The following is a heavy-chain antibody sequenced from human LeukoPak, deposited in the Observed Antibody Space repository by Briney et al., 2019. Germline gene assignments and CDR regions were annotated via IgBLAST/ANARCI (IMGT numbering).Heavy chain of an antibody. Sequence: PGRSLRLSCAASGFTFSSYGMHWVRQAPGKGLEWVAVISYDGSNKYYADSVKGRFTISRGNSKNTLYLQMNSLRAEDTAVYYCAKDSSGWYYFDYWGQGTLVTVSS. CDR2: ISYDGSNK. J-gene: IGHJ4*02. D-gene: IGHD6-19*01. V-gene: IGHV3-30*18. CDR3: AKDSSGWYYFDY. CDR1: GFTFSSYG.